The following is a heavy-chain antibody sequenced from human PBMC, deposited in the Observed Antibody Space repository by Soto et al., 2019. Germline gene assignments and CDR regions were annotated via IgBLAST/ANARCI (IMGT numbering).Heavy chain of an antibody. J-gene: IGHJ5*02. CDR3: TRDASRDSSARGWFDP. Sequence: XGSLRLSCAASGFTFRSFTMNWVRQAPGKGLEWVSTISSNSAYIYYTDALRGRFTISRDNAKNSLHLQMNSLRAEDTAVYYCTRDASRDSSARGWFDPWGPGPLVTVSS. CDR1: GFTFRSFT. V-gene: IGHV3-21*01. CDR2: ISSNSAYI. D-gene: IGHD6-13*01.